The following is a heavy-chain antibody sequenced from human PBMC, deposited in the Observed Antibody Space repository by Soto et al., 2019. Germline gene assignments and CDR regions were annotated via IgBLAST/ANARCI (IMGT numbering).Heavy chain of an antibody. CDR2: IWYDGSNK. D-gene: IGHD4-17*01. CDR3: ARHKGGDPYYFDY. Sequence: GGSLRLSCAASGFTFRNYGMHWVRQAPGKGLEWVAVIWYDGSNKYYADSVKGRFTISRDNSKNTLYLQMNTLRAVYIAVYYCARHKGGDPYYFDYWGQGTLVTVSS. V-gene: IGHV3-33*01. J-gene: IGHJ4*02. CDR1: GFTFRNYG.